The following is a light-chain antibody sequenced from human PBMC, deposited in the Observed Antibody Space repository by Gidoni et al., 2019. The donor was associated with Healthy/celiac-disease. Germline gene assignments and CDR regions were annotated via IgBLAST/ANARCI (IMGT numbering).Light chain of an antibody. J-gene: IGKJ1*01. V-gene: IGKV4-1*01. Sequence: DIVMTQSPDSLAVFLGERATINCKSSRSVLYSSNNKYYLAWYQQKPGQPPKLLIYWASTRESGVPDRFRCSGSGTDFTLTISSPQAEDVAVYYCQQYYSTPWTFGQGTKVEIK. CDR1: RSVLYSSNNKYY. CDR2: WAS. CDR3: QQYYSTPWT.